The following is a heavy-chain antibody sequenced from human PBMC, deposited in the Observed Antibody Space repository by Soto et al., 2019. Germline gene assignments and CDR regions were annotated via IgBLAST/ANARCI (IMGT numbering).Heavy chain of an antibody. Sequence: VGSLRLSCAASGFTFNDHAMTWVRQAPGEGLEWVSTISAGAAATFYADSVKGRFTISRDDSRSTLFLQMTSLRAEDTAVYYCAKESQLGVDYWGQGTLVTVSS. CDR1: GFTFNDHA. J-gene: IGHJ4*02. CDR2: ISAGAAAT. V-gene: IGHV3-23*01. CDR3: AKESQLGVDY. D-gene: IGHD6-13*01.